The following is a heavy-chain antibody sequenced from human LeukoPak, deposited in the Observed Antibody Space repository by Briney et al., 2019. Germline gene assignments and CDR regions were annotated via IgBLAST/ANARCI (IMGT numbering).Heavy chain of an antibody. CDR2: IRHDGGDK. J-gene: IGHJ4*02. CDR1: GYTFSSHG. V-gene: IGHV3-30*02. Sequence: PGGSLRLSCATSGYTFSSHGLHWVRQAPGKGLECVASIRHDGGDKYYSESVKGGFTISKDNTKNTLFLYMNSLRPEDTAMYYCVRWSGTYPLYYLDYWGQGTLVTVSS. D-gene: IGHD1-26*01. CDR3: VRWSGTYPLYYLDY.